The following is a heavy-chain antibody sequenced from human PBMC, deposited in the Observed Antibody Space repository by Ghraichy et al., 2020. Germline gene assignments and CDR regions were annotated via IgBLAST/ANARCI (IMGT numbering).Heavy chain of an antibody. CDR3: TKTTFTSANRYGMDV. CDR1: GDSVSSDTAA. V-gene: IGHV6-1*01. D-gene: IGHD2-2*01. Sequence: SETLSLTCAISGDSVSSDTAAWNWVRQAPSRGLEWLGRTYYRFRWYNDYAVSVLSRISINPDTSKNQVSLHLNSVTPEDTAVYYCTKTTFTSANRYGMDVWGKGTTVTVSS. CDR2: TYYRFRWYN. J-gene: IGHJ6*04.